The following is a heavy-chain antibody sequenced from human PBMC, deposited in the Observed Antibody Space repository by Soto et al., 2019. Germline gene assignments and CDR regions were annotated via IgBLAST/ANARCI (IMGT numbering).Heavy chain of an antibody. D-gene: IGHD5-18*01. Sequence: VQLVESGGGLVQPGGSLRLSCAASGFTFSSYWMNWVRQAPGKGMEWVANIKQDGSEKNYVDSVKGRFTISRDNAKNSQNLQMNSLRAEDPAVYNSARDRAMDDIWAQGTLATISS. CDR2: IKQDGSEK. CDR3: ARDRAMDDI. V-gene: IGHV3-7*05. J-gene: IGHJ4*02. CDR1: GFTFSSYW.